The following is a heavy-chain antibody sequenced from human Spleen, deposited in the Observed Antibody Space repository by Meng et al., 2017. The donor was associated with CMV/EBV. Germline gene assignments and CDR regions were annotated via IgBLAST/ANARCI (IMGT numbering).Heavy chain of an antibody. D-gene: IGHD6-6*01. Sequence: KASGGTFGTNGISWVRQATGQGLGWMGGIIPMFGSADLEQKFQGRVTMTTDESTSTAYLDLSSLTSDDTAMYYCATYSSSDSGFENWGQGTLVTVSS. J-gene: IGHJ4*02. CDR2: IIPMFGSA. CDR1: GGTFGTNG. V-gene: IGHV1-69*05. CDR3: ATYSSSDSGFEN.